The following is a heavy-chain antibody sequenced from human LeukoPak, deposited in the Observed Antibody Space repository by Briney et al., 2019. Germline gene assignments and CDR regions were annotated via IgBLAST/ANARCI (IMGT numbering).Heavy chain of an antibody. J-gene: IGHJ4*02. D-gene: IGHD3-3*01. CDR2: ITSSGSTI. V-gene: IGHV3-11*01. CDR3: ARDLDDSCYFDY. CDR1: GFTFSSYA. Sequence: GGSLRLSCAASGFTFSSYAMSWIRQAPGKGLEWVSYITSSGSTIYYADSVKGRFTISRDNAKNSLYLQMNSLRAEDTAVYYCARDLDDSCYFDYWGQGTLVTVSS.